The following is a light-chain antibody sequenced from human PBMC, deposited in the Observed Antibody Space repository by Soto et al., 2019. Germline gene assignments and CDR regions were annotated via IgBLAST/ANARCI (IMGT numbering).Light chain of an antibody. CDR1: SSDVGGYNY. CDR2: EVS. J-gene: IGLJ1*01. CDR3: ISYTSSSLYV. V-gene: IGLV2-14*01. Sequence: VLTQPASVSGSPGQSITISCTGTSSDVGGYNYVSWYQQHPGKAPKVMIYEVSHRPSGVSNRFSGSKSGNTASLTISGLQSEDDADYYCISYTSSSLYVFGTGTKVTVL.